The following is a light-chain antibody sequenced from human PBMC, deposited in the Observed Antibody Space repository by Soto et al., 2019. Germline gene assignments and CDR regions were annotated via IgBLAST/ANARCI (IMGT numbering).Light chain of an antibody. Sequence: QSALTQPPSASGSLGQSVTISCIGTSSDVGGYNYVSWYQQHPGKAPKLMIYEVSERPSGVPDRFSGSKSSNTASLTVSGLQAEDEADYYCSSYAGSNNFVFGTGTKVTVL. J-gene: IGLJ1*01. CDR1: SSDVGGYNY. V-gene: IGLV2-8*01. CDR3: SSYAGSNNFV. CDR2: EVS.